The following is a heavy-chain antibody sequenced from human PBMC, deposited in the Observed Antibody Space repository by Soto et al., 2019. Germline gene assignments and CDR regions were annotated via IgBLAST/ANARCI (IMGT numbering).Heavy chain of an antibody. Sequence: SETLSLTCAVYGGSFSGYYWSWIRQPPGKGLEWIGEINHSGSTNYNPSLKSRVTISVDTSKNQFSLKLSSVTAADTAVYYCARNLPSGSYSYYSSYGMDDWGQVTTVIRLL. CDR2: INHSGST. CDR1: GGSFSGYY. D-gene: IGHD3-10*01. CDR3: ARNLPSGSYSYYSSYGMDD. J-gene: IGHJ6*02. V-gene: IGHV4-34*01.